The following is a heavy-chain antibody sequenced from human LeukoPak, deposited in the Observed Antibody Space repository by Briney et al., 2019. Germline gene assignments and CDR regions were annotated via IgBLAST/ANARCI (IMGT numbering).Heavy chain of an antibody. CDR2: MNPNSGNT. Sequence: ASVKVSCKASGYTFTSYDINWVRQATGQGLEWMGWMNPNSGNTDYAQKFQGRVTMTRNTSISTAYMELSSLRSEDTAVYYCARGNHFFGVVIYYGMDVWGQGTTVTVSS. CDR3: ARGNHFFGVVIYYGMDV. CDR1: GYTFTSYD. J-gene: IGHJ6*02. V-gene: IGHV1-8*01. D-gene: IGHD3-3*01.